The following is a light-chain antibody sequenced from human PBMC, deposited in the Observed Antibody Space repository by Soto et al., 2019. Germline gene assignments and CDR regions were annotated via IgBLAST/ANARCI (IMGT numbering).Light chain of an antibody. V-gene: IGLV1-40*01. Sequence: QSVLTQPPSVSGAPGQSFPISCTGSSSNIGAGYDVHWYQQLPGTAPKLLIYGNSNRPSGVPDRFSGSKSGTSASLAITGLQAEDEADYYCQSYDSSLSVVFGGGTKLTVL. J-gene: IGLJ2*01. CDR1: SSNIGAGYD. CDR3: QSYDSSLSVV. CDR2: GNS.